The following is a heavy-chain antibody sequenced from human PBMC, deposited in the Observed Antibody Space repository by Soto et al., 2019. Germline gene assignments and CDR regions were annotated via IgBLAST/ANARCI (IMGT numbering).Heavy chain of an antibody. CDR3: ARLSGDSKNFDY. CDR2: INHSGST. Sequence: PSETLSLTCAVYGGSFSGYYWSWIRQPPGKGLEWIGEINHSGSTNYNPSLKSRVTISVDTSKNQFSLKLSSVTAADTAVYYCARLSGDSKNFDYWGQGTLVTVSS. V-gene: IGHV4-34*01. D-gene: IGHD5-12*01. CDR1: GGSFSGYY. J-gene: IGHJ4*02.